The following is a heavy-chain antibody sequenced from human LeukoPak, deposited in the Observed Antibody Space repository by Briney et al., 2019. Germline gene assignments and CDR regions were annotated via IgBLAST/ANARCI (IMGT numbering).Heavy chain of an antibody. CDR3: ARDRGVGAYWYFDL. D-gene: IGHD1-26*01. CDR1: SGSISSYY. CDR2: IYYSGST. Sequence: PSETLSLTCTVSSGSISSYYWSWIRQSPGKGLEWIGYIYYSGSTNYIPSLKSRITISVDTSKNQFSLKLSSVTAADTAVYYCARDRGVGAYWYFDLWGRGTVVTVSS. J-gene: IGHJ2*01. V-gene: IGHV4-59*01.